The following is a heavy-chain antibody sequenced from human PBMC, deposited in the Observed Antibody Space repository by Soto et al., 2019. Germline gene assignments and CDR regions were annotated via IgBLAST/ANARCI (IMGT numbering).Heavy chain of an antibody. CDR3: ARLYCTNGVCTEDGFDI. V-gene: IGHV4-34*01. CDR2: INHSGST. Sequence: SETLSLTCAVYGGSFSGYYWSWIRQPPGKGLEWIGEINHSGSTNYNPSLKSRVTISVDTSKNQFSLKLSSVTAADTAVYYCARLYCTNGVCTEDGFDIWGQGTMVTVSS. J-gene: IGHJ3*02. CDR1: GGSFSGYY. D-gene: IGHD2-8*01.